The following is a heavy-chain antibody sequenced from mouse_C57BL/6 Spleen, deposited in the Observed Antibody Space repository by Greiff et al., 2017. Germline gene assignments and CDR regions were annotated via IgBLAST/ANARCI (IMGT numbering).Heavy chain of an antibody. Sequence: QVQLQQPGAELVRPGSSVKLSCKASGYTFTSYWMHWVKQRPIQGLEWIGNIDPSDSETHYNQKFKDKATLTVDKSSSTGYMQLSSLTSEDSAVYYCARSGTVVAHWYFDVWGTGTTVTVSS. D-gene: IGHD1-1*01. J-gene: IGHJ1*03. V-gene: IGHV1-52*01. CDR2: IDPSDSET. CDR3: ARSGTVVAHWYFDV. CDR1: GYTFTSYW.